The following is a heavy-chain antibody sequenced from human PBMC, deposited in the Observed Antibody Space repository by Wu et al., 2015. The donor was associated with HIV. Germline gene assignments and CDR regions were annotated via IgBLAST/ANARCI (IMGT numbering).Heavy chain of an antibody. D-gene: IGHD5-18*01. Sequence: VQLLQSGAEVKNPGSSVRVSCKASGATFTSYALSWVRQAPGQGLEWMGRPIPMYGTANYAQKFQGRVTITADESTSTAYMDVSSLRSDDTAVYYCAGGGGRTSMDPFDFWGQGTLVTVSS. V-gene: IGHV1-69*13. CDR2: PIPMYGTA. CDR3: AGGGGRTSMDPFDF. J-gene: IGHJ4*02. CDR1: GATFTSYA.